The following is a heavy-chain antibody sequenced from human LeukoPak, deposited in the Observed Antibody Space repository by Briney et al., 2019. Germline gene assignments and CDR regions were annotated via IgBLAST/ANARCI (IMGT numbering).Heavy chain of an antibody. CDR3: ARAYSSGWYEWFDP. CDR1: GYTFTGYY. V-gene: IGHV1-2*02. CDR2: INPNSGGT. J-gene: IGHJ5*02. D-gene: IGHD6-19*01. Sequence: ASVKVSRKASGYTFTGYYMHWVRQAPGQGLEWMGWINPNSGGTNYAQKFQGRVTMTRDTSISTAYMELSRLRSDDTAVYYCARAYSSGWYEWFDPWGQGTLVTVSS.